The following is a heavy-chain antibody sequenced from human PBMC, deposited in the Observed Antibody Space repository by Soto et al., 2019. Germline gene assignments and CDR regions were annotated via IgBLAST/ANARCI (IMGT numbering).Heavy chain of an antibody. Sequence: EVQLVESGGGLVQPGGSLRLSCAASGFTFSSYWMHWVRQAPGKGLVCVSRINSDGSSTTYADSVKGRFTISRDNAKNTLYLQMNSLRAEDTAVYYCARVGATPIFGVVANHYGVDVWGQGTTVTVSS. V-gene: IGHV3-74*01. CDR3: ARVGATPIFGVVANHYGVDV. CDR2: INSDGSST. CDR1: GFTFSSYW. D-gene: IGHD3-3*01. J-gene: IGHJ6*02.